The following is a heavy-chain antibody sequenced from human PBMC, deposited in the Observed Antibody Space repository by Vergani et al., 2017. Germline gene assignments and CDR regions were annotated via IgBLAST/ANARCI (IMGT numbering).Heavy chain of an antibody. CDR3: ASPRHYDFWSGYYTGIGAFDI. J-gene: IGHJ3*02. V-gene: IGHV1-69*12. D-gene: IGHD3-3*01. CDR1: GGTFSSYA. CDR2: LIPIFGTA. Sequence: QVQLVQSGAEVKKPGSSVKVSCKASGGTFSSYAISWVRQAPGQGLEWMGGLIPIFGTANYAQKFQGRVTITADESTSTAYMELSSLRSEDTAVYYCASPRHYDFWSGYYTGIGAFDIWGQGTMVTVSS.